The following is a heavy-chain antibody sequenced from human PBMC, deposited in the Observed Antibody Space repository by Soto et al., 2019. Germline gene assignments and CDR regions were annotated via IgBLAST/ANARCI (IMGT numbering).Heavy chain of an antibody. CDR3: ALPSCGGDCYSPCYY. Sequence: EVQLLESGGGFVQPGGSLRLSCTASGVGLSTYAISWVRQAPGKGLEWVSVISGNSGKTDYADSVKGRFSISRDKSENTFYLQMTRLRAEDTAVYYCALPSCGGDCYSPCYYWGQGTLVTVSS. V-gene: IGHV3-23*01. J-gene: IGHJ4*02. CDR2: ISGNSGKT. D-gene: IGHD2-21*02. CDR1: GVGLSTYA.